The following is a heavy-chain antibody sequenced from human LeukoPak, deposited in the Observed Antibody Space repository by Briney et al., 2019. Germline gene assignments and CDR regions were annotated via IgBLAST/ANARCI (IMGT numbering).Heavy chain of an antibody. CDR2: TYYRSKWYN. CDR1: GDSVSSNSVA. J-gene: IGHJ6*03. CDR3: ARGQIYYYMDV. V-gene: IGHV6-1*01. Sequence: SQTLTLTCAISGDSVSSNSVAWNWIRQSPSLGLEWLGRTYYRSKWYNDYAVSVKSRITINPDTSKNQFSLQLNSVTPEDTAVYYCARGQIYYYMDVWGKGTTVTVSS.